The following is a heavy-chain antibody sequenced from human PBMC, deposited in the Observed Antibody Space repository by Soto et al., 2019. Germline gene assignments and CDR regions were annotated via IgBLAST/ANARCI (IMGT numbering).Heavy chain of an antibody. CDR1: GFSFSSYW. J-gene: IGHJ6*02. V-gene: IGHV3-74*01. CDR2: INTDGSST. Sequence: GGSLRLSCAGSGFSFSSYWMHWVRQGPGKGLVWVARINTDGSSTNYADSVKGRFTISRDNSKNTVYLQMNSLRAEDTAVYYCVRENYYYGMDVWGQGTTVTVSS. CDR3: VRENYYYGMDV.